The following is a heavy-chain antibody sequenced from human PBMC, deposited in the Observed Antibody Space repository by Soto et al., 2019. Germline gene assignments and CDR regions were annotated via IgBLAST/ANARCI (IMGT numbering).Heavy chain of an antibody. V-gene: IGHV3-33*01. CDR2: IWYDGSKK. CDR1: GFLFGGYG. J-gene: IGHJ4*02. Sequence: QVRLVESGGAVVQPGRSLRLSCAASGFLFGGYGMHWVRQAPGKGLHWVAVIWYDGSKKYYSESVKGRFTITRDNSNKTVYLQMNPLRPDHTGISYCARDGHYSSALYARVGRIAFWGQGTVVSVSS. CDR3: ARDGHYSSALYARVGRIAF. D-gene: IGHD3-22*01.